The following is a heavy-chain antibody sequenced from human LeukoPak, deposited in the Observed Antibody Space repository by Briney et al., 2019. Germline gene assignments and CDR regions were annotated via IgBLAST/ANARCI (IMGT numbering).Heavy chain of an antibody. J-gene: IGHJ5*02. D-gene: IGHD2-15*01. Sequence: PSETLSLTCTVSGGSISSYYWSWIRQPPGKGLEWIGYIYYSGSTNYNPSLKSRVTISVDTSKNQFSLKLSSVTAADTAVYYCAREGDCSGGSCYSRPFDPWGQGTLVTVSS. CDR3: AREGDCSGGSCYSRPFDP. CDR1: GGSISSYY. CDR2: IYYSGST. V-gene: IGHV4-59*01.